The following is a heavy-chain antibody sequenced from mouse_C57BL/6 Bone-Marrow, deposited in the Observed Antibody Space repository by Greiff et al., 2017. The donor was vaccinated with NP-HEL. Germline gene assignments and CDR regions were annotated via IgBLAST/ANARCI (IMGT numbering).Heavy chain of an antibody. Sequence: VQLQQSGPELVKPGASVKISCKASGYAFSSSWMNWVKQRPGKGLEWIGRIYPGDGDTNYNGKFKGKATLTADKSSSTAYMQLSSLTSEDSAVYFCAITTVGDDWGKGTTLTVSS. CDR3: AITTVGDD. J-gene: IGHJ2*01. CDR1: GYAFSSSW. D-gene: IGHD1-1*01. V-gene: IGHV1-82*01. CDR2: IYPGDGDT.